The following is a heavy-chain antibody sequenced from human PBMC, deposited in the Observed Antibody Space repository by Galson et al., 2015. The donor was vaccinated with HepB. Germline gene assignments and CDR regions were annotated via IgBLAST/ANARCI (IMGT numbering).Heavy chain of an antibody. V-gene: IGHV4-39*01. CDR3: ARHGFDGDYPDGYFDL. CDR1: GGSISSSSYY. Sequence: VTLSLTCTVSGGSISSSSYYWRWIRQPPGKGLEWIGSIYYSGSTYYNPSLKSRVTISVDTSKNQFSLKLSSVTAADTAVYYCARHGFDGDYPDGYFDLWGRGTLVTVSS. D-gene: IGHD4-17*01. CDR2: IYYSGST. J-gene: IGHJ2*01.